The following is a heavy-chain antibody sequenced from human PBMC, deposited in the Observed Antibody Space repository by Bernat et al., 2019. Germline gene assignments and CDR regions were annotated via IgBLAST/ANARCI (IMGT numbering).Heavy chain of an antibody. D-gene: IGHD3-16*02. V-gene: IGHV1-69*17. CDR1: GGTFSSYA. J-gene: IGHJ4*02. Sequence: QVQLVQSGAEVKKPGSSVKVSCKASGGTFSSYAISWVRQAPGQGLEWMVGIIPIFGIANYAQKFQGRVTITADKSTSTAYMELSSLRSEDTAVYYCATGLSDLGELSCFDYWGQGTLVTVSS. CDR2: IIPIFGIA. CDR3: ATGLSDLGELSCFDY.